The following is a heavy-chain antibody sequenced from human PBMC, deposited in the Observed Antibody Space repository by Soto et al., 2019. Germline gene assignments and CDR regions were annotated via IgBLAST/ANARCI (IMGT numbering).Heavy chain of an antibody. CDR3: AKNGESITMIVVLPEAFDI. J-gene: IGHJ3*02. V-gene: IGHV3-23*01. Sequence: LRLSCAASDSTIRRYAMSWVRQAPGKGLEWVSGITVNSARIYYADSVKGRFSISRDNSKNTLYLQMDTLRAEDTAVYYCAKNGESITMIVVLPEAFDIWGQGTMVTVSS. CDR2: ITVNSARI. D-gene: IGHD3-22*01. CDR1: DSTIRRYA.